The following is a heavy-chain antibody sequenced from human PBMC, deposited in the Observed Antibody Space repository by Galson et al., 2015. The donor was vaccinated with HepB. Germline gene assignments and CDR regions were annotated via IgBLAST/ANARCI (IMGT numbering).Heavy chain of an antibody. V-gene: IGHV3-23*01. D-gene: IGHD3-3*01. CDR1: GFTFSSYA. CDR3: AKGGIRITIFHMDV. CDR2: ISGSGGST. Sequence: SLRLSCAASGFTFSSYAMSWVRQAPGKGLEWVSAISGSGGSTYYADSVKGRFTISRDNSKNTLYLQMNSLRAEDTAVYYCAKGGIRITIFHMDVWGKGTTVTVSS. J-gene: IGHJ6*03.